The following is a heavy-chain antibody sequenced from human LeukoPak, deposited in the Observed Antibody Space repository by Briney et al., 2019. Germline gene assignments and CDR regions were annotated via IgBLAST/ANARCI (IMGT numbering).Heavy chain of an antibody. J-gene: IGHJ4*02. CDR3: ARVIVGATPLGY. CDR1: GFTFSSYG. Sequence: GGSLRLSCAASGFTFSSYGMHWVRQDPGKGLEWVAVISYDGSNKYYADSVKGRFTISRDNSKNTLYLQMNSLRAEDTAVYYCARVIVGATPLGYWGQGTLVTVSS. CDR2: ISYDGSNK. V-gene: IGHV3-30*03. D-gene: IGHD1-26*01.